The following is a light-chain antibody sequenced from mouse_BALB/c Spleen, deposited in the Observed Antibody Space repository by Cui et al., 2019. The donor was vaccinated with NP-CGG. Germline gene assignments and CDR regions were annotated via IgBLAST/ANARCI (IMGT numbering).Light chain of an antibody. CDR1: TGAVTTSNY. CDR2: GTN. V-gene: IGLV1*01. CDR3: ALWYRNYWV. J-gene: IGLJ1*01. Sequence: QAVVTQESALTTSPGETVTLTCRSSTGAVTTSNYANWVQEKPDHLFTGLIGGTNNRAPGVPARFSGSLIGDKAALTITGAQTEDEAIYFCALWYRNYWVFGGGTKLTVL.